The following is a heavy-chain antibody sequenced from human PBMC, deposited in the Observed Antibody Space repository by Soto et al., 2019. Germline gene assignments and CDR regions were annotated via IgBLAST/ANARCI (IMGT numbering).Heavy chain of an antibody. J-gene: IGHJ6*03. CDR3: ARSLILSFGEISRRGGYYYNMDV. CDR2: INDSGNI. D-gene: IGHD3-10*01. CDR1: GGSFSGYQ. V-gene: IGHV4-34*01. Sequence: QVQLQQWGAGLLKPSETLSLTCAVYGGSFSGYQWSWIRQTPGKGLEWIGEINDSGNINYNPSLKSPVSILLDTPKKQISLKLSSVTTAESTEYYYARSLILSFGEISRRGGYYYNMDVWGKGTTVTVSS.